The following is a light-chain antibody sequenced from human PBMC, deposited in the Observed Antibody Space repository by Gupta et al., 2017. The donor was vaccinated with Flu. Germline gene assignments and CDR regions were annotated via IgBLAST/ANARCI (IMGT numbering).Light chain of an antibody. CDR2: VYL. CDR1: TSNIVAGYE. V-gene: IGLV1-40*01. Sequence: VTISCTGRTSNIVAGYELLWYNQLHGTEPNVLMFVYLNRPSGVTDRGFCSSSGNYASPDINGVPSEEEADEYCNSSDKSLSSWVFGGGTKLTVL. CDR3: NSSDKSLSSWV. J-gene: IGLJ3*02.